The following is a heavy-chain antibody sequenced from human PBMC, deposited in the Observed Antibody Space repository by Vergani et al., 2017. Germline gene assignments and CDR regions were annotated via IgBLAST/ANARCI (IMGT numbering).Heavy chain of an antibody. CDR3: VKDTGIQLWQHFES. V-gene: IGHV3-9*01. J-gene: IGHJ4*02. CDR1: GFVFDEYA. Sequence: EVQLVTSGGGLVQPGGSLRLSCAASGFVFDEYALHWVRQSPGKGLEWVSGSSWNRGNITYADSLKGRFTIFRNTAKKSLYLQMNNLRPEDTDFYYCVKDTGIQLWQHFESWGQGILVTVSS. D-gene: IGHD3-16*01. CDR2: SSWNRGNI.